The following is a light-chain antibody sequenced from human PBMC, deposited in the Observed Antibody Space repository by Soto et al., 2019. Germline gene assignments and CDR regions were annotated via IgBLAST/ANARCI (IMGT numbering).Light chain of an antibody. Sequence: EIVLTQSPGTLSLSPGERATLSCRASQSVSTYLAWYQQKPGQPPRLLIYGVSSRAAGIPDRFSGSGSGTDFTLTISRLEPEDFAMYYFHQYGNSYSFGPGTKVEI. CDR3: HQYGNSYS. CDR1: QSVSTY. V-gene: IGKV3-20*01. J-gene: IGKJ3*01. CDR2: GVS.